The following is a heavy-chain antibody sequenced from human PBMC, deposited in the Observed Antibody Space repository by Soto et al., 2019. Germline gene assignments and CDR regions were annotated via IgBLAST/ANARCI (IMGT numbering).Heavy chain of an antibody. CDR3: AREEIGPFLGFDN. CDR1: GYTFTSYG. J-gene: IGHJ4*02. V-gene: IGHV1-18*01. D-gene: IGHD3-22*01. CDR2: ISAYNGNT. Sequence: ASVKVSCKASGYTFTSYGISWVRQAPGQGLEWMGWISAYNGNTNYAQKLQGRVTMTTDTSTTTAYMELRSLRSEDTAEYYCAREEIGPFLGFDNWGQGTLVTVSS.